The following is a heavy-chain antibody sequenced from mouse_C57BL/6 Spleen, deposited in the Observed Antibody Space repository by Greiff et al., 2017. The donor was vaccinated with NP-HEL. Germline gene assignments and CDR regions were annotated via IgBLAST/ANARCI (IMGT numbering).Heavy chain of an antibody. CDR1: GYAFSSSW. D-gene: IGHD2-5*01. CDR3: ARFKAYYSNHYYAMDY. CDR2: IYPGDGDT. V-gene: IGHV1-82*01. J-gene: IGHJ4*01. Sequence: VQLQQSGPELVKPGASVKISCKASGYAFSSSWMNWVKQRPGKGLEWIGRIYPGDGDTNYNGKFKGKATLTADKSSSTAYMQLSSLTSEDSAVYFCARFKAYYSNHYYAMDYWGQGTSVTVSS.